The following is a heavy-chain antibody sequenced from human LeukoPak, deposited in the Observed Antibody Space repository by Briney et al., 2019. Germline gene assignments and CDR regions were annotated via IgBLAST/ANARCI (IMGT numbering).Heavy chain of an antibody. CDR3: VRDWGYDSSGYWQKYFDS. V-gene: IGHV3-48*03. J-gene: IGHJ4*02. CDR2: IGSSDSTT. CDR1: GFTFSSYE. D-gene: IGHD3-22*01. Sequence: PGGSLRLSCVASGFTFSSYEMNWVRQAPGKGLEWLSYIGSSDSTTHYADSVKGRFTISRDNAKNSLYLQMNSLRAEDTAVYYCVRDWGYDSSGYWQKYFDSWGQGTLVTVSS.